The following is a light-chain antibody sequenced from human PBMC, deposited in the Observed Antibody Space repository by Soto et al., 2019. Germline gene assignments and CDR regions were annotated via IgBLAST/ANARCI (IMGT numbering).Light chain of an antibody. CDR1: ESVGGD. CDR2: DVS. CDR3: QQRDSWPLT. Sequence: ENVLTHSPATLSLSPGEGATLSCRASESVGGDLAWYQQKPGQPPRLLIYDVSGRATGVPARFSGSGSGTVFTLAISSLEPEDFAFYYCQQRDSWPLTFGGGTKVEIK. J-gene: IGKJ4*01. V-gene: IGKV3-11*01.